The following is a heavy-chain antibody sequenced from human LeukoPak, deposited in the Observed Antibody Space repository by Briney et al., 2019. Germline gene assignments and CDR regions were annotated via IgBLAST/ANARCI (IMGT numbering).Heavy chain of an antibody. CDR2: INHSGST. D-gene: IGHD6-6*01. Sequence: SETLSLTSAVCGGSFSGYYGSCIRQPPGKGLEWIGEINHSGSTNYNPSLKSRVTISVDTSKNQFSLKLSSVTAADTAVYYCASIEVGYEYSNASMILDYWGQGTLVTVSS. V-gene: IGHV4-34*01. CDR1: GGSFSGYY. J-gene: IGHJ4*02. CDR3: ASIEVGYEYSNASMILDY.